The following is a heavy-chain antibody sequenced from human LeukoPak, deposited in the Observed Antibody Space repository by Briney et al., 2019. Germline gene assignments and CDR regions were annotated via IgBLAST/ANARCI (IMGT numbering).Heavy chain of an antibody. CDR1: GGSISSYY. CDR2: IYYSGST. V-gene: IGHV4-59*01. Sequence: SETLSLTCTVSGGSISSYYWSWIRQPPGKGLEWIGYIYYSGSTNYNPSLKSRVTISVDTSKNQFSLKLSSVTAADTAVYYCARYRNDRGAFDIWGQGTMVTVSS. J-gene: IGHJ3*02. CDR3: ARYRNDRGAFDI. D-gene: IGHD1-1*01.